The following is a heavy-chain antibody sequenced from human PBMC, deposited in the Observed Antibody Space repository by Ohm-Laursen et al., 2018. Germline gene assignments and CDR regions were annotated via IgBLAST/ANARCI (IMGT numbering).Heavy chain of an antibody. CDR3: AKDRFPKTVTTDYFDY. D-gene: IGHD4-17*01. V-gene: IGHV3-23*01. CDR2: ISGSGGST. CDR1: GFTFSSYA. J-gene: IGHJ4*02. Sequence: SLRLSCAASGFTFSSYAMSWVRQAPGKGLERVSAISGSGGSTYYADSVKGRFTISRDNSKNTLYLQMNSLRAEDTAVYYCAKDRFPKTVTTDYFDYWGQGTLVTVSS.